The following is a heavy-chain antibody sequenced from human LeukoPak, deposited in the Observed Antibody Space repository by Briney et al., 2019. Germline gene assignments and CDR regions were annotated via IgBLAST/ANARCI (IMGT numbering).Heavy chain of an antibody. Sequence: AGGSLRLSCAASGFTFSSYWMHWVRQAPGKGLVWVSRINSDGSCTSYADSVKGRFTISRDNAKNTLYLQMNSLRAEDTAVYYCASGYSYGYFGYWGQGTLVTVSS. CDR3: ASGYSYGYFGY. J-gene: IGHJ4*02. D-gene: IGHD5-18*01. V-gene: IGHV3-74*01. CDR1: GFTFSSYW. CDR2: INSDGSCT.